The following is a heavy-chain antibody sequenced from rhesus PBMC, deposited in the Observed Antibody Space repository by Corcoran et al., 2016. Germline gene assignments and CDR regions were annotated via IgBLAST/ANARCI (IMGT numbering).Heavy chain of an antibody. CDR3: ARFSGYSPDFDY. CDR1: GGSISSNY. V-gene: IGHV4S11*01. D-gene: IGHD2-27*01. CDR2: ICGSGSST. J-gene: IGHJ4*01. Sequence: QVQLQESGPGLVKPLETLSLTCAVSGGSISSNYWSWIRQPPGKGLEWIGVICGSGSSTCSNPSLQCRVTLSVDTSKNQFSLKLTSVSAADTAVYCCARFSGYSPDFDYWGQGVLVTVSS.